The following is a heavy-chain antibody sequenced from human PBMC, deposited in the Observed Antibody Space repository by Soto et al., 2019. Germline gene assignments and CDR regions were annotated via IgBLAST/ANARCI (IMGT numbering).Heavy chain of an antibody. CDR1: GFTFGSYN. D-gene: IGHD2-15*01. CDR3: VKAVCGGRCSEQVFDW. Sequence: EVQLVESGGGLVQPGGSLRLSCAASGFTFGSYNMNWVRQPPGKGLEWLSYISSSSSAVYYADSVEGRFTISRDNSKNSLYLEMNSLRAEDTAVYYCVKAVCGGRCSEQVFDWWGQGTLVTVSS. J-gene: IGHJ4*02. CDR2: ISSSSSAV. V-gene: IGHV3-48*01.